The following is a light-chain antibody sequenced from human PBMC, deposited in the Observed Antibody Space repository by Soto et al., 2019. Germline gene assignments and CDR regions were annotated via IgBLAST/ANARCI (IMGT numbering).Light chain of an antibody. Sequence: QSALTQPASVSGSPGQSITISCTGTSSYVGGYNYVSWYQQHPGKAPKLMIYDVSNRPSGVSNRFSGSKSGNTASLTISGLQADDEADYYCSSYTSSSTLVFGTGTKLTVL. CDR1: SSYVGGYNY. J-gene: IGLJ1*01. CDR2: DVS. CDR3: SSYTSSSTLV. V-gene: IGLV2-14*01.